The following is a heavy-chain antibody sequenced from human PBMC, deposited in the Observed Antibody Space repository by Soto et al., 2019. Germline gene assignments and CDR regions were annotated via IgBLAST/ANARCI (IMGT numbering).Heavy chain of an antibody. CDR2: INSDGSST. J-gene: IGHJ5*02. CDR1: GFTFSSYW. CDR3: ARGSGGSNNWFDP. D-gene: IGHD3-16*01. V-gene: IGHV3-74*01. Sequence: LSLTCAASGFTFSSYWMHWVRQAPGKGLVWVSRINSDGSSTSYADSVKGRFTISRDNAKNTLYLQMNSLRAEDTAVYYCARGSGGSNNWFDPWGQGTLVTVSS.